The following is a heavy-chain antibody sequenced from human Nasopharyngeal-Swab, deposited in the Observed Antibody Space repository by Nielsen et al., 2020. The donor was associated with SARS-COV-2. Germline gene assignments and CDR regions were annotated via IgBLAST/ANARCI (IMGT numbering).Heavy chain of an antibody. V-gene: IGHV3-21*01. Sequence: GESLKISCAASGFTFSSYSMNWVRQAPGKGLEWVSSISSSSSYIYYADSVKCRFTISRDNAKNSLYLQMNSLRAEDTAVYYCARGGWGFDYWGQGTLVTVSS. CDR2: ISSSSSYI. CDR3: ARGGWGFDY. D-gene: IGHD6-19*01. J-gene: IGHJ4*02. CDR1: GFTFSSYS.